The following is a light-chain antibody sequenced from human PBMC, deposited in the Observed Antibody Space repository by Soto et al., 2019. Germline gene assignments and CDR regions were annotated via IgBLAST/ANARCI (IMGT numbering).Light chain of an antibody. J-gene: IGLJ1*01. CDR1: SSDVGGYKY. Sequence: QSVLTPPASVSGSPGQSITISCTGTSSDVGGYKYVSWYQQHPGKAPKLMIYEVSNRPSGVSNRFSGSKSVNTASLTISGLQAEDEDDYYCSSYTNTKTQVFGTGTKVTVL. CDR2: EVS. CDR3: SSYTNTKTQV. V-gene: IGLV2-14*01.